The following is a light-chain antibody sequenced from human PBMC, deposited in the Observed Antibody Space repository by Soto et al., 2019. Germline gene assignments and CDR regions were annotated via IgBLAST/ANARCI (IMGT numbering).Light chain of an antibody. CDR3: QQRSNWPPWT. V-gene: IGKV3-11*01. CDR2: DAS. Sequence: EIVLTQSPATLSLSPGERATLSCRASQSVSSYLVWYQQKPGQAPRLLIYDASTRAAGIPARFSGSGFGTDFTLTISSLEPEDFAVYYCQQRSNWPPWTFGQGTKVEIK. CDR1: QSVSSY. J-gene: IGKJ1*01.